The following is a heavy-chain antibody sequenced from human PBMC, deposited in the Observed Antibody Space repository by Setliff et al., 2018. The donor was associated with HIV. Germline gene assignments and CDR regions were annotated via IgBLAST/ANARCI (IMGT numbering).Heavy chain of an antibody. CDR1: GFTFISYA. CDR2: ISGSGGST. V-gene: IGHV3-23*01. D-gene: IGHD3-10*01. CDR3: AKDLGNYYYMDV. J-gene: IGHJ6*03. Sequence: GGSLRLSCAASGFTFISYAMSWVRQAPGKGLEWVSAISGSGGSTYYADPVKGRFTISRDNSKNTLYLRLNSLRAEDTAIYYCAKDLGNYYYMDVWGKGTTVTVSS.